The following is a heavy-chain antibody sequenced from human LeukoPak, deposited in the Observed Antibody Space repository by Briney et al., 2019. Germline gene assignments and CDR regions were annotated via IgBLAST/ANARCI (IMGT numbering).Heavy chain of an antibody. CDR3: ARSKGSGSYSY. CDR1: GFTVSNNY. D-gene: IGHD3-10*01. V-gene: IGHV3-53*01. CDR2: IYSGGST. J-gene: IGHJ4*02. Sequence: GGSLRLSCAASGFTVSNNYMSWVRQAPGKGLEWVSVIYSGGSTYYADSVRGRFTISRDNSKNTLFLHMNSLRDEDTAVYYCARSKGSGSYSYWGQGTLVTVSS.